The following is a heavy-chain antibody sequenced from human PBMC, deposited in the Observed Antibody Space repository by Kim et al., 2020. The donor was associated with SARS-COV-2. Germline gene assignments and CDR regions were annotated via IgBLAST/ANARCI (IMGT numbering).Heavy chain of an antibody. CDR3: ARALGMVRGVVNGLDF. CDR2: IYHGGST. D-gene: IGHD3-10*01. Sequence: SETLSLTCAVSGGFISSGDWWTWVRQPPGKGLEWIGEIYHGGSTNYNASLKSRLTISVDKSKNEFSLKLTSVTAADTAVYYCARALGMVRGVVNGLDFRGQGTMVIVSS. V-gene: IGHV4-4*02. CDR1: GGFISSGDW. J-gene: IGHJ3*01.